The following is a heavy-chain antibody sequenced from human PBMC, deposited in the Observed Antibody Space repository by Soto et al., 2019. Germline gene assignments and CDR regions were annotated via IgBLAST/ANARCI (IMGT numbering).Heavy chain of an antibody. CDR2: IYYSGST. V-gene: IGHV4-31*03. J-gene: IGHJ4*02. Sequence: SETLSLTCPVSGGSISSGGYYWSWIRQHPGKGLEWIGYIYYSGSTYYNPSLKSRVTISVDTSKNQFSLKLSSVTAADTAVYYCARDRAEGLDYWGQGTLVTVSS. CDR1: GGSISSGGYY. CDR3: ARDRAEGLDY.